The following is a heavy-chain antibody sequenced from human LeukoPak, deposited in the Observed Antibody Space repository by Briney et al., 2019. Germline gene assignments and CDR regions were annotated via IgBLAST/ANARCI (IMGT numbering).Heavy chain of an antibody. CDR3: AKSYYGSGSFDY. CDR2: ISGSGGST. D-gene: IGHD3-10*01. Sequence: GGSLRLSCAASGFTFSSYGMSWVRQAPGKGLEWVSAISGSGGSTYYADSVKGRFTISRDNSKNTLYLQMNSLRAEDTAVYYCAKSYYGSGSFDYWGQGTLVTVSS. J-gene: IGHJ4*02. CDR1: GFTFSSYG. V-gene: IGHV3-23*01.